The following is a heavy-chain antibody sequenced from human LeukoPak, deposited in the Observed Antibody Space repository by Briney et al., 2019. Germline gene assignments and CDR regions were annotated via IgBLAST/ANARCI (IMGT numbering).Heavy chain of an antibody. CDR2: IYYSGST. CDR1: GGSISSGGYS. D-gene: IGHD3-10*01. Sequence: SETLSLTCAVSGGSISSGGYSWSWIRQHPGKGLEWIGYIYYSGSTYYNPSLKSRVTISVDTSKNQFSLKLSSVTAADTAVYYCARELMVRGGTHWFDPWGQGTLVTVSS. CDR3: ARELMVRGGTHWFDP. J-gene: IGHJ5*02. V-gene: IGHV4-31*11.